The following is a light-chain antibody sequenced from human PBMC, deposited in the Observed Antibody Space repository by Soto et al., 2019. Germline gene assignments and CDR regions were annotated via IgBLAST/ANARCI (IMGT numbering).Light chain of an antibody. CDR3: QQYNNWPLT. V-gene: IGKV3-15*01. J-gene: IGKJ4*01. Sequence: EIVMTQSPATLSVSPGERATLSCRASQRVSSNLAWYLQKPGQAPRLLIYGASTRATDIPAKFSGSGSGTEFSLTISSLQSEDFALYYCQQYNNWPLTFGGGTKVDIK. CDR1: QRVSSN. CDR2: GAS.